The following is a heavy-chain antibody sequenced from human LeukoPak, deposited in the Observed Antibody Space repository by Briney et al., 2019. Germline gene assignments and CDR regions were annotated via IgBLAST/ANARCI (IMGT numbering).Heavy chain of an antibody. V-gene: IGHV3-21*01. CDR1: GFTFSSYS. CDR2: ISSSSSYI. J-gene: IGHJ6*03. D-gene: IGHD2-21*01. CDR3: ARDHCGGDCSYMDV. Sequence: GGSLRLSCAASGFTFSSYSMNWVRQAPGKGLEWVSSISSSSSYIYYADSVKGRFTISRDNAKNSLYLQMNSLRAEDTAVYYCARDHCGGDCSYMDVWGKGTTVTISS.